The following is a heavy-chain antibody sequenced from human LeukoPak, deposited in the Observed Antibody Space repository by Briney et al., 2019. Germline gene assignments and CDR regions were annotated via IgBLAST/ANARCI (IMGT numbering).Heavy chain of an antibody. D-gene: IGHD3-22*01. CDR1: GGSISSYY. V-gene: IGHV4-59*01. J-gene: IGHJ4*02. Sequence: PSETPSLTCTVSGGSISSYYWSWIRQPPGKGLEWIGYIYYSGSTSYNPSLKSRVTISVDTSNNQFSLKLSSVTAADTAVYYCARDTSGYRRGSFDYWGQGTLVTVSS. CDR3: ARDTSGYRRGSFDY. CDR2: IYYSGST.